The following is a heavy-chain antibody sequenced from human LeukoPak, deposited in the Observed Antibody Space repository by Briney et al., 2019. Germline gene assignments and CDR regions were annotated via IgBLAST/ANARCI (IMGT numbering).Heavy chain of an antibody. CDR1: GFTFSSYS. CDR2: ISSSSSYI. Sequence: KTGGSLRLSCAASGFTFSSYSMNWVRQAPGKGLEWVSSISSSSSYIYYADSVKGRFTISRDNAKNSLSLQMNSLRAEDTAVYYCARVGVVAATDWGQGTLVTVSS. D-gene: IGHD2-15*01. J-gene: IGHJ4*02. V-gene: IGHV3-21*01. CDR3: ARVGVVAATD.